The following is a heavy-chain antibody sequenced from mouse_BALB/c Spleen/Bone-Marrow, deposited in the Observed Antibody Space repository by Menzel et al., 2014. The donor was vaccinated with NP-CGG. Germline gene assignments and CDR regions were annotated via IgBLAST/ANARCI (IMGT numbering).Heavy chain of an antibody. CDR2: ISYSGGT. CDR3: ARKFYYFDY. Sequence: VQLQQSGPGLVKPSQSLSLTCTVTGYSITSDYAWNWIRQFPGNKLEWMGSISYSGGTDYNPTLKSRFSITRDTSKNQFFLQLNSVTAEDTATYYCARKFYYFDYWGHGTTLTVSS. CDR1: GYSITSDYA. V-gene: IGHV3-2*02. J-gene: IGHJ2*01.